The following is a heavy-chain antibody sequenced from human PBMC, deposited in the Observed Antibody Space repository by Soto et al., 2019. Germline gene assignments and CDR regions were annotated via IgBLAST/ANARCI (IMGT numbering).Heavy chain of an antibody. CDR1: GGSISYYY. V-gene: IGHV4-59*01. CDR3: ASGNGYYFDY. D-gene: IGHD1-26*01. J-gene: IGHJ4*02. Sequence: SETLSLTCTVSGGSISYYYWSWIRQPPGKGLEWIGYIYYSGSTNYNPSLKSRVTISVDTSKNQFSLKLSSVTAADTAVYYCASGNGYYFDYWGQGTQVTVSS. CDR2: IYYSGST.